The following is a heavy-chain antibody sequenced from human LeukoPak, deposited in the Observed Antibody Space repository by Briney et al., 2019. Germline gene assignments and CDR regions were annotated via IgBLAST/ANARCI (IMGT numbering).Heavy chain of an antibody. V-gene: IGHV4-59*01. Sequence: PSETLSLTCTVSGGSISSYYWSWIRQPPGRGLEWIGYIYYSGSTNYNPSLKSRVTISVDTSKNQFSLKLSSVTAADTAVYYCARCLAYGDYDCHDAFDIWGQGTMVTVSS. CDR3: ARCLAYGDYDCHDAFDI. CDR1: GGSISSYY. D-gene: IGHD4-17*01. CDR2: IYYSGST. J-gene: IGHJ3*02.